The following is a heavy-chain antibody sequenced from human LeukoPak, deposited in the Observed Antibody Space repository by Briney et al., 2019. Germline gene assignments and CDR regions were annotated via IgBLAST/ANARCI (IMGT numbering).Heavy chain of an antibody. Sequence: SETLSLTCAVYGGSFSGYYWSWIRQPPGKGLEWIGEINHSGSTYYNPSLKSRVTISVDTSKNQFSLKLSSVTAADTAVYYCARDTGHIGNWNLDAFDIWGQGTMVTVSS. V-gene: IGHV4-34*01. CDR2: INHSGST. CDR1: GGSFSGYY. CDR3: ARDTGHIGNWNLDAFDI. D-gene: IGHD1-20*01. J-gene: IGHJ3*02.